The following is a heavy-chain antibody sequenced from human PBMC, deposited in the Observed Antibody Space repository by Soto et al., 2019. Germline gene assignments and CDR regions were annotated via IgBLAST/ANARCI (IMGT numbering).Heavy chain of an antibody. CDR2: IWFDGRNE. V-gene: IGHV3-33*01. CDR3: ARAFRGGDYSWNYYYYGMDV. J-gene: IGHJ6*02. Sequence: QVQLVESGGGVVQPGRSLRLSCAASGFTFNSYGMHWVRQAPGKGLEWVAVIWFDGRNEYYADSVKGRFTISRDNSTNTIYLQMDSLRGDDTAVYYCARAFRGGDYSWNYYYYGMDVWGQGTTVTVSS. CDR1: GFTFNSYG. D-gene: IGHD2-15*01.